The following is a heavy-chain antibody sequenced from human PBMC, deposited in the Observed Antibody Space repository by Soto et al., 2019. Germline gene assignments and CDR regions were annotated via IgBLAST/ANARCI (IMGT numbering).Heavy chain of an antibody. CDR3: ARALGSWGAYYFDY. D-gene: IGHD3-16*01. Sequence: QITLKESGPTLVKPTQTLTLTCTVSGFSLNTYGVGVGWIRQPPGKALEWLALIYWDDDKRYSPSLKSRLTIPKDTSKNQVVLTMTNMDPVDTVTYYCARALGSWGAYYFDYWGQGTLVTVSS. V-gene: IGHV2-5*02. J-gene: IGHJ4*02. CDR2: IYWDDDK. CDR1: GFSLNTYGVG.